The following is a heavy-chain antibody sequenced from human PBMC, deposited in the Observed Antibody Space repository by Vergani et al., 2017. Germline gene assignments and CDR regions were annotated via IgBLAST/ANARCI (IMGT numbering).Heavy chain of an antibody. CDR1: GGSFSGHS. CDR2: INHSGST. V-gene: IGHV4-34*01. J-gene: IGHJ4*02. CDR3: ARLLGSSSGGDY. D-gene: IGHD6-6*01. Sequence: QVQLQQWGAGLLKPSETLSLTCAVYGGSFSGHSWNWIRQPPGKGLEWIGEINHSGSTNYNPSLKSRVTISVDTSKNQFSLKLSSVTAADTAVYYCARLLGSSSGGDYWGQGTLVTVSS.